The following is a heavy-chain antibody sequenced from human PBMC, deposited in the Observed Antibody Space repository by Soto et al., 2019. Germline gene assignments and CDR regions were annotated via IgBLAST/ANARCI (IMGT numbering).Heavy chain of an antibody. J-gene: IGHJ6*02. Sequence: ASVKVSCKASGYTFTSYGISWVRQAPGQGLEWMGWISAYNGNTNYAQKLQGRVTMTTDTSTSTAYMELRSLRSDDTGVYYCARNYCSGGSCYSSDYYYYGMDVWGQGTTVTVSS. CDR2: ISAYNGNT. V-gene: IGHV1-18*04. CDR1: GYTFTSYG. CDR3: ARNYCSGGSCYSSDYYYYGMDV. D-gene: IGHD2-15*01.